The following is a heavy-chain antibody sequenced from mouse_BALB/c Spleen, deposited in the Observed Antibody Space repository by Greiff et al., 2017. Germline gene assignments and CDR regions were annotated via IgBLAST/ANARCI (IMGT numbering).Heavy chain of an antibody. D-gene: IGHD1-1*01. Sequence: QVQLKESGPGLVAPSQSLSITCTVSGFSLTSYDISWIRQPPGKGLEWLGVIWTGGGTNYNSAFMSRLSISKDNSKSQVFLKMNSLQTDDTAIYYCVRDLYYYGPYAMDYWGQGTSVTVSS. J-gene: IGHJ4*01. CDR3: VRDLYYYGPYAMDY. V-gene: IGHV2-9-2*01. CDR2: IWTGGGT. CDR1: GFSLTSYD.